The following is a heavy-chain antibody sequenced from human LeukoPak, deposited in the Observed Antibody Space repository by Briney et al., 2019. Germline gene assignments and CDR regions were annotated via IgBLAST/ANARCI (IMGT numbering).Heavy chain of an antibody. Sequence: PGGSLRLSCAASGFTFSSYAMSWVRQAPAKGLGRVSAISGSGGSTYYADSVKGRFTISRDNSKNTLYLQMNSLRAEDTAVYYCAKDVAAADYYYYGMDVWGQGTTVTVSS. J-gene: IGHJ6*02. CDR2: ISGSGGST. CDR1: GFTFSSYA. D-gene: IGHD6-13*01. CDR3: AKDVAAADYYYYGMDV. V-gene: IGHV3-23*01.